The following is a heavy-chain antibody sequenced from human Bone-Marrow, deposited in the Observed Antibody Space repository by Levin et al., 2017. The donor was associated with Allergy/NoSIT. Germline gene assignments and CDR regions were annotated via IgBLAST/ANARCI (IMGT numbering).Heavy chain of an antibody. CDR3: ASGNYDDYLFLFYYYYMDV. Sequence: GGSLRLSCAASGFTFSSYSMNWVRQAPGKGLEWVSSISSSSSYIYYADSVKGRFTISRDNAKNSLYLQMNSLRAEDTAVYYCASGNYDDYLFLFYYYYMDVWGKGTTVTVSS. J-gene: IGHJ6*03. D-gene: IGHD1-7*01. V-gene: IGHV3-21*01. CDR2: ISSSSSYI. CDR1: GFTFSSYS.